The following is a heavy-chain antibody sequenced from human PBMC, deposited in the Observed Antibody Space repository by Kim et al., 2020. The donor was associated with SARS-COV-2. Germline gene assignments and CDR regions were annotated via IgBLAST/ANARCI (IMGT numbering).Heavy chain of an antibody. Sequence: TNYTPSLKSRVTISVDTAKNQFSLKLSSVTAADTAVYYCARGSYSSSLDYWGQGTLVNVSS. CDR3: ARGSYSSSLDY. D-gene: IGHD6-13*01. V-gene: IGHV4-34*01. CDR2: T. J-gene: IGHJ4*02.